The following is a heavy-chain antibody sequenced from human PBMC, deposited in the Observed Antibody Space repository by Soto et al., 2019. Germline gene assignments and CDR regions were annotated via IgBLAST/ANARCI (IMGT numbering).Heavy chain of an antibody. J-gene: IGHJ4*02. V-gene: IGHV4-59*08. CDR3: TRKLIDY. CDR1: DGSISRVY. Sequence: SEPLSLTRSVSDGSISRVYWSWFRPLPGKRLEWIGYIYYSGSTSYNPSLKSRVTISVDTSKNQLSLTLSSVPAPDTAMYYCTRKLIDYLALRTPVPIS. D-gene: IGHD1-1*01. CDR2: IYYSGST.